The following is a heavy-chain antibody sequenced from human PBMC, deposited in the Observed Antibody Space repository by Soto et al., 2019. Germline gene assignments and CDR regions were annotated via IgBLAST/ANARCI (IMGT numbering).Heavy chain of an antibody. CDR3: ARDRVAGIWGDALDI. Sequence: ASVKVSCKASGYTFTRYYMHWVRQAPGHGLEWMGIINPSGCSTSYAQKLPDRVTMTTDTSTSTAYMDLGSLTSDDTAVYYCARDRVAGIWGDALDIWGQGTMVTVSS. J-gene: IGHJ3*02. CDR1: GYTFTRYY. V-gene: IGHV1-46*01. D-gene: IGHD3-16*01. CDR2: INPSGCST.